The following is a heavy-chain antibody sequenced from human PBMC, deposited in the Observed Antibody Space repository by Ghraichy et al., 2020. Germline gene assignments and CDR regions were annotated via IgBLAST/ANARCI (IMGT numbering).Heavy chain of an antibody. Sequence: SQTLSLTCAVSGGSISSGGYSWSWIRQPPGKGLEWIGYIYHSGSTYYNPSLKSRVTISVDRSKNQFSLKLSSVTAADTAVYYCARGGDYYDSIGAFDIWGQGTMVTVSS. J-gene: IGHJ3*02. CDR2: IYHSGST. CDR1: GGSISSGGYS. CDR3: ARGGDYYDSIGAFDI. V-gene: IGHV4-30-2*01. D-gene: IGHD3-22*01.